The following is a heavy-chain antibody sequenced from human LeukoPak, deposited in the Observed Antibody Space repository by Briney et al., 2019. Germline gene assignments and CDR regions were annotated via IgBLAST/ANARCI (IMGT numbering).Heavy chain of an antibody. D-gene: IGHD5-18*01. Sequence: GGSLRLSCAAPGFTFSSYAMSWVRQAPGKGLEWVSGISGSGGSTYYADSVRGRFTISRDNSRNTLCLQMNSLRAEDTAVYYCAKELRDTAGFDPWGQGTLVTVSS. CDR2: ISGSGGST. CDR1: GFTFSSYA. CDR3: AKELRDTAGFDP. V-gene: IGHV3-23*01. J-gene: IGHJ5*02.